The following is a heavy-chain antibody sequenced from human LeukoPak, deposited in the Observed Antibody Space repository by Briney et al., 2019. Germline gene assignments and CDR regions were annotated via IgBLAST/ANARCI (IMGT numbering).Heavy chain of an antibody. J-gene: IGHJ6*03. CDR2: IIPIFGTA. D-gene: IGHD2-8*01. CDR1: GGTFSSYA. V-gene: IGHV1-69*05. Sequence: ASVKASCKASGGTFSSYAISWVRQAPGQGLEWMGGIIPIFGTANYAQKFQGRVTITTDESTSTAYMELSSLRSEDTAVYYCARGPRGVGYCTNGVCYRSYYYYMDVWGKGTTVTVSS. CDR3: ARGPRGVGYCTNGVCYRSYYYYMDV.